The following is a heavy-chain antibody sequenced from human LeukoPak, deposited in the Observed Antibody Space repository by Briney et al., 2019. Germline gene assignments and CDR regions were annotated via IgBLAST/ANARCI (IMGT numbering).Heavy chain of an antibody. D-gene: IGHD6-6*01. CDR2: ITNDGSST. J-gene: IGHJ6*02. Sequence: GGSLRLSCAASGLTFSSHWMHWVRQAPGKGLVWVSRITNDGSSTTYADSVKGRFTISRDNAKNMLYLQVNSLRAEDTAVYYCAKNGAARHYYGMDVRGQGTTVTVSS. V-gene: IGHV3-74*01. CDR1: GLTFSSHW. CDR3: AKNGAARHYYGMDV.